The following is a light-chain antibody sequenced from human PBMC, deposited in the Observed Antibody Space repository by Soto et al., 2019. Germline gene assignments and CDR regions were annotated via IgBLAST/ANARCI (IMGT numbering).Light chain of an antibody. CDR2: DAS. CDR3: QEYYSAPPQGT. V-gene: IGKV3-11*01. J-gene: IGKJ1*01. Sequence: EIVLTQSPATLSLSPGDRATLSCRASQSVGSYLGWYQQRPGQAPRLLIYDASNRATGIPARFSGSGSGTDFTLTISSLQPEDVAIYYCQEYYSAPPQGTFGQGTRVEIK. CDR1: QSVGSY.